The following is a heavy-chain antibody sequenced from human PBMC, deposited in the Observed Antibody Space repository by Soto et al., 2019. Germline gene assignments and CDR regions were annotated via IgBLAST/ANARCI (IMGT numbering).Heavy chain of an antibody. CDR1: GFTFSNYA. J-gene: IGHJ4*02. Sequence: EVQLLDSGGGLVQPGGSLRLSCAASGFTFSNYAMSWVRQSPGKGLEWVSGVGGSGDSTYYADSVKGRFTISRDNCKDKPYLEMNSLRAEDTAVYYCAKSPLGYCSGGSCYPPHYFDYWGQGTLGTVSS. CDR3: AKSPLGYCSGGSCYPPHYFDY. CDR2: VGGSGDST. D-gene: IGHD2-15*01. V-gene: IGHV3-23*01.